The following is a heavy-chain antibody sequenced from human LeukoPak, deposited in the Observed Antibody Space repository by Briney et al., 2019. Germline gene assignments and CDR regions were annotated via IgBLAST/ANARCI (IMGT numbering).Heavy chain of an antibody. CDR1: GFTFSSYA. CDR2: ISSSSSYI. V-gene: IGHV3-21*01. J-gene: IGHJ3*02. Sequence: GGSLRLSCAASGFTFSSYAMSWVRQAPGKGLEWVSSISSSSSYIYYADSVKGRFTISRDNAKNSLYLQMNSLRAEDTAVYYCARSLVAGDAFDIWGQGTMVTVSS. CDR3: ARSLVAGDAFDI. D-gene: IGHD2-15*01.